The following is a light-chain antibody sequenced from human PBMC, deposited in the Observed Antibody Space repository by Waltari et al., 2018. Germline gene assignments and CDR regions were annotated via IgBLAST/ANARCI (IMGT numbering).Light chain of an antibody. V-gene: IGKV1-5*03. CDR3: QQYNIYPLT. J-gene: IGKJ1*01. CDR1: QSINSW. Sequence: DIQMTQSHSTMSASVGDRVTITCRASQSINSWLAWYQKKPGEAPKLLIYQASSLQSGVPSSFSGSGSRTECTLTISSLQPDDCATYYCQQYNIYPLTFGQGTKVEIK. CDR2: QAS.